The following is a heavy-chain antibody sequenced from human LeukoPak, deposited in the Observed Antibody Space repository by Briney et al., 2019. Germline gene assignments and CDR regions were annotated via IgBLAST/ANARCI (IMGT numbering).Heavy chain of an antibody. CDR3: ARRGVLLFDP. CDR1: GGSISSYY. D-gene: IGHD3-10*01. J-gene: IGHJ5*02. CDR2: IYYSGST. V-gene: IGHV4-39*01. Sequence: SETLSLTCTVSGGSISSYYWGWIRQPPGKGLEWIGSIYYSGSTYYNPSLKSRVTISVDTSKNQFSLKLSSVTAADTAVYYCARRGVLLFDPWGQGTLVTVSS.